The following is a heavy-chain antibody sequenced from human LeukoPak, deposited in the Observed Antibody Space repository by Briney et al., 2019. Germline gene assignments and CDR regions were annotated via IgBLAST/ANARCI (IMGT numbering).Heavy chain of an antibody. Sequence: SQTLSLTCTVSGGSISSGSYYWSWIRQPAGKGLEWIGRIYTSGSTNYNPSLKSRVTISVDTSKNQFSLKLSSVTAADTAVYYCARDLASSYAFDIWGQGTMFTVSS. V-gene: IGHV4-61*02. CDR2: IYTSGST. J-gene: IGHJ3*02. CDR1: GGSISSGSYY. CDR3: ARDLASSYAFDI. D-gene: IGHD2-21*01.